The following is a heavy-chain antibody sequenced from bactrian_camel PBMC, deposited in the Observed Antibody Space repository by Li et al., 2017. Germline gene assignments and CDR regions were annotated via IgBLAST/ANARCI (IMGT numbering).Heavy chain of an antibody. V-gene: IGHV3S55*01. Sequence: HVQLVESGGGSAQAGGSLRLSCAARGYTYDTYCMGWFRRPPGKEREGIAAIDSDGDTAYAESLKDRFTISVDNAKNTLYLQINSLKPEDTAVYYCAVGSRTTEEYKNRGQGTQVTVS. CDR1: GYTYDTYC. D-gene: IGHD6*01. CDR2: IDSDGDT. CDR3: AVGSRTTEEYKN. J-gene: IGHJ4*01.